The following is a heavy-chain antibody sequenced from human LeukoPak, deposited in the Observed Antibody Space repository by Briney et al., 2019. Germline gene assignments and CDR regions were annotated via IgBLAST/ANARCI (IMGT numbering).Heavy chain of an antibody. V-gene: IGHV4-59*01. J-gene: IGHJ4*02. CDR2: IHSGGHT. CDR3: ARDRSPRGFDS. D-gene: IGHD3-10*01. CDR1: DGALTDDY. Sequence: PSETLSLRCSVSDGALTDDYWAWIRQTPGKGLEWIGYIHSGGHTNYSPSLRRRVTFSLDASKTHFSLKLTSVIASDTAVYYCARDRSPRGFDSWGQGILVTVSS.